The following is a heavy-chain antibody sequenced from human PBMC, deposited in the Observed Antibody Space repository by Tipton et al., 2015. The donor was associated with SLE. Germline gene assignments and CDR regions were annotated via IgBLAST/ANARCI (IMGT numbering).Heavy chain of an antibody. CDR1: GGSISSYY. J-gene: IGHJ3*02. CDR2: IYYSGST. V-gene: IGHV4-59*12. D-gene: IGHD2-2*01. CDR3: AREDIVVVPAAPSKWAFDI. Sequence: TLSLTCTVSGGSISSYYWSWIRQPPGKGLEWIGYIYYSGSTNYNPSLKSRVTISVDTSKNQFSLKLSSVTAADTAVYYCAREDIVVVPAAPSKWAFDIWGQG.